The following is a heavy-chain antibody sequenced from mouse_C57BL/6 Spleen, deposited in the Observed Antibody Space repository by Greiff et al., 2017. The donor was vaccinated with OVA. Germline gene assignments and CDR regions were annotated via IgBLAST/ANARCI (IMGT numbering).Heavy chain of an antibody. V-gene: IGHV1-69*01. CDR2: IDPSDSYT. CDR3: ARELGDVPFAY. D-gene: IGHD3-3*01. Sequence: QVQLQQPGAELVMPGASVKLSCKASGYTFTSYWMHWVKQRPGQGLAWIGGIDPSDSYTNYNQKFKGKSTLTVDKSSSTAYMQLSSLTSEDSAVYYCARELGDVPFAYWGQGTLVTVSA. CDR1: GYTFTSYW. J-gene: IGHJ3*01.